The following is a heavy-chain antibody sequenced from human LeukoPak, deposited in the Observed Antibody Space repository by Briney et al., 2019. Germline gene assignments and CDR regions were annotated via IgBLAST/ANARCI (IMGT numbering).Heavy chain of an antibody. CDR1: GFTFSSYG. Sequence: GGSLRLSCAASGFTFSSYGMHWVRQAPGKGLVWVSRINSDGSSTTYADSVKGRFTISRDNAKNTLYLQMNSLRAEDTAVYYCARARRGDYGSFDYWGQGTLVTVSS. V-gene: IGHV3-74*01. D-gene: IGHD4-17*01. CDR2: INSDGSST. J-gene: IGHJ4*02. CDR3: ARARRGDYGSFDY.